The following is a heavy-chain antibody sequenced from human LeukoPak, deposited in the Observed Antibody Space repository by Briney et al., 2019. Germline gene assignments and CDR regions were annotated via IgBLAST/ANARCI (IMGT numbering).Heavy chain of an antibody. D-gene: IGHD2-2*01. CDR1: GFTFSSYA. Sequence: GGSLRLSCAASGFTFSSYAMSWVRQAPGKGLEWVSAISGSGGSTYYADSVKGRFTISRDNSKNTLYLQMNTLRAEDTAVYYCARGPYCNSTSCYALGAFDIWGQGTMVTVSS. V-gene: IGHV3-23*01. CDR3: ARGPYCNSTSCYALGAFDI. J-gene: IGHJ3*02. CDR2: ISGSGGST.